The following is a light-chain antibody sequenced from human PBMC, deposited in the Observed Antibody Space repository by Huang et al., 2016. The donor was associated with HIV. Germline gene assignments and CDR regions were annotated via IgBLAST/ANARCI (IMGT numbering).Light chain of an antibody. CDR1: QSISSW. CDR2: DAS. J-gene: IGKJ3*01. V-gene: IGKV1-5*01. Sequence: DIQMTQSPSTLSASVGDRVTITCRTSQSISSWLAWYQQKPGKAPKLLIYDASSLERGVPSTFSGSGSGTEFTLTISSLQPDNFATYYCQQYNSYPFTFGPGTKVDLK. CDR3: QQYNSYPFT.